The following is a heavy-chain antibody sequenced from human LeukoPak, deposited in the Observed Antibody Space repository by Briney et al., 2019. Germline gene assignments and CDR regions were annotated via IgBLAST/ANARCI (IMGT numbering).Heavy chain of an antibody. Sequence: PGGSLRLSCAASGFTFSSYGMHWVRQAPGKGLEWVAFIRYDGSNKYYADSVKGRFTISRDNSKNTLYLQMNSLRADDTAVYYCAKDGGYGTSKVNYYYGMDVWGQGTTVTVSS. V-gene: IGHV3-30*02. CDR2: IRYDGSNK. CDR3: AKDGGYGTSKVNYYYGMDV. J-gene: IGHJ6*02. D-gene: IGHD5-18*01. CDR1: GFTFSSYG.